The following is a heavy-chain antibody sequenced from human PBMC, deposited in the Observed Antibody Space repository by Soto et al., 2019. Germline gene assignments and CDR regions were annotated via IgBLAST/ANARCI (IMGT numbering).Heavy chain of an antibody. Sequence: SETLSLTCAVSSGSISSSNGWSWVRQPPGKGLEWIGEIYHSGSTNYNPSLKSRVTISVDTSKNQFSLKLSSVTAADAAVYYCARLVLGGKYYDFWSGLTPPGFWFDPWGQGTLVTVSS. V-gene: IGHV4-4*02. CDR3: ARLVLGGKYYDFWSGLTPPGFWFDP. J-gene: IGHJ5*02. CDR2: IYHSGST. CDR1: SGSISSSNG. D-gene: IGHD3-3*01.